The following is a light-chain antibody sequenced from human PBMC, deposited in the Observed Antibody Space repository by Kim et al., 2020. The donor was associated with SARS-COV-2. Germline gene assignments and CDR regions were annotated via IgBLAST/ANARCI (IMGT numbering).Light chain of an antibody. V-gene: IGKV1-5*03. J-gene: IGKJ3*01. CDR2: KSS. CDR1: QSVGLW. CDR3: HQYGSHST. Sequence: DIQVTQSPSLLPASVGDTVTTSCRASQSVGLWLAWYQHKPGQVPKLLMGKSSELQPGVPSRFVGGGFGTHFTLTISSLQPSDFAVYYCHQYGSHSTFGPGTKVDIK.